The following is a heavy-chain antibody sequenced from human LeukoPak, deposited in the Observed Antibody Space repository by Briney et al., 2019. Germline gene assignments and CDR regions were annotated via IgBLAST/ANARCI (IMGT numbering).Heavy chain of an antibody. J-gene: IGHJ4*02. V-gene: IGHV3-30*02. D-gene: IGHD3-22*01. CDR2: IWYDGGEK. CDR3: AREPGRSGCYDY. CDR1: GFTFSSYG. Sequence: GGSLRLSCSASGFTFSSYGMHWVRQAPDKGLEWLAFIWYDGGEKYYADSVKGRFTISRDNSKNTLYLQMNSLRAEDTAVYYCAREPGRSGCYDYWGQGTLVTVSS.